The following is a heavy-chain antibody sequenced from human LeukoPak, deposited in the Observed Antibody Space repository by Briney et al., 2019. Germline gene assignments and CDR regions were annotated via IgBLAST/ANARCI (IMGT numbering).Heavy chain of an antibody. CDR3: AREGDSSGYYFFDY. CDR2: IYSSGSS. J-gene: IGHJ4*02. V-gene: IGHV4-61*09. CDR1: GGSVSSANYY. D-gene: IGHD3-22*01. Sequence: SETLSLICTVSGGSVSSANYYWSWIRQPAGKGLEWIGHIYSSGSSNYNPSLTSRVTISVDTSKNQFSLKLTSVTAADTAVYYCAREGDSSGYYFFDYWGQGTLVTVSS.